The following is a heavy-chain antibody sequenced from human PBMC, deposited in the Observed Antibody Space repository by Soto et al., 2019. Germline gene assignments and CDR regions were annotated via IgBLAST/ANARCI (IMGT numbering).Heavy chain of an antibody. CDR1: GFSLTTTSMG. J-gene: IGHJ4*02. Sequence: QITLKESGPPLVRPAQTLTLTCAFSGFSLTTTSMGVAWIRQPPGKALEWLALIYWDDEQRYSPSLKDRLTISKDSSRSRVVLTISNMNPEDTGNYFCAHAGDYDLLSFDHWGPGTLVTVSS. CDR3: AHAGDYDLLSFDH. V-gene: IGHV2-5*02. D-gene: IGHD4-17*01. CDR2: IYWDDEQ.